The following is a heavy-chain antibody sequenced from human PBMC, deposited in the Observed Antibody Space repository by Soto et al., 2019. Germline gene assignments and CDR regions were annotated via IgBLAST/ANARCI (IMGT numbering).Heavy chain of an antibody. CDR3: ARLSSSGWPIEY. Sequence: TLSLTCTVSGGSISSGGYYWNWIRQHPGKGLEWIGYTYYSGNTYYNPSLNSRVTISADTSKSQFSLKLSSVTAADTAVYYCARLSSSGWPIEYWGQGTLVTVSS. V-gene: IGHV4-31*03. CDR2: TYYSGNT. CDR1: GGSISSGGYY. J-gene: IGHJ4*02. D-gene: IGHD6-19*01.